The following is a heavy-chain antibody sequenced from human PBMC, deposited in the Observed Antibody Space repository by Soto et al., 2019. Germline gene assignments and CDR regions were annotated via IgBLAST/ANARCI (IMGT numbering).Heavy chain of an antibody. J-gene: IGHJ4*02. CDR2: ISGYNVNS. Sequence: QVQLVQSGAEVKKPGASVKVSCKASGYTFPSYGITWVRQAPGQRLEWMGWISGYNVNSNYAQKLQGRVTMTTDTSTSTAYMELRSLTSDDTAMYYCARVGSAATGRPFDYWGQGTLVTVSS. CDR3: ARVGSAATGRPFDY. CDR1: GYTFPSYG. V-gene: IGHV1-18*01. D-gene: IGHD6-13*01.